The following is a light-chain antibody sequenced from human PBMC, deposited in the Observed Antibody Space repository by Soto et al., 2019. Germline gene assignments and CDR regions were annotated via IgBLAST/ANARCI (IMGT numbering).Light chain of an antibody. Sequence: QSALTQPAFVSESPGQSITISCTGTSSDVGGYNYVSWYQQHPGKAPKLMIYEVSNRPSGVSNRFSGSKSGNTASLTISGLQAEDEADYYCSSYTSSNTLYVFGTGTKLTVL. CDR3: SSYTSSNTLYV. V-gene: IGLV2-14*01. J-gene: IGLJ1*01. CDR1: SSDVGGYNY. CDR2: EVS.